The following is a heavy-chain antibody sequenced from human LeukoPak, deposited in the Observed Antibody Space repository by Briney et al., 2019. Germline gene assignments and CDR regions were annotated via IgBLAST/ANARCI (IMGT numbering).Heavy chain of an antibody. J-gene: IGHJ3*02. D-gene: IGHD3-22*01. CDR3: ASSINDSSGYTI. CDR2: IYHSGST. Sequence: SETLSLTCTVSGYSISSGYYWGWVRQPPGKGLEWIGSIYHSGSTYYNPSLKSRVTISVDTSKNQFSLKLSSVTAADTAVYYCASSINDSSGYTIWGQGTMVTVSS. CDR1: GYSISSGYY. V-gene: IGHV4-38-2*02.